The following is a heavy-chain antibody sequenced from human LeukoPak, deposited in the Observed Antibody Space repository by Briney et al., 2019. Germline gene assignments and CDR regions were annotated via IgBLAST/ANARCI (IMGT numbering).Heavy chain of an antibody. CDR2: ICGSGGTT. D-gene: IGHD2-15*01. J-gene: IGHJ4*02. CDR3: AKAPGGSCYSSFDY. V-gene: IGHV3-23*01. CDR1: GFTVSSKY. Sequence: GGSLRLSCAASGFTVSSKYMSWVRQAPGKGLEWVSVICGSGGTTYYADSVKGRFTISRDNSENTLYLQMNSLRAEDKAVYYCAKAPGGSCYSSFDYSGQGTLVTVSS.